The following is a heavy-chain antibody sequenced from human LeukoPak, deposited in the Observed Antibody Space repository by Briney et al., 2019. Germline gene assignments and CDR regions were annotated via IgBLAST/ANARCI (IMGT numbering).Heavy chain of an antibody. CDR3: VRQVGYSSGWYIY. D-gene: IGHD6-19*01. CDR2: IYYSGST. CDR1: GGSISTYY. J-gene: IGHJ4*02. V-gene: IGHV4-59*08. Sequence: PSETLSLTCTVSGGSISTYYWSWIRQPPGKGLEWIGHIYYSGSTNYNPSLKSRVTISVDTSKNQFSLKLSSVTAADTAVYHCVRQVGYSSGWYIYWGQGTLVTVSS.